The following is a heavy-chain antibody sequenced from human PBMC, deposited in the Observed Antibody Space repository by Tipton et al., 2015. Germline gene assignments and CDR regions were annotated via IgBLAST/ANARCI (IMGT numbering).Heavy chain of an antibody. CDR2: IQYSGST. V-gene: IGHV4-59*01. D-gene: IGHD5-18*01. CDR3: ARFMGYSYGPDNWFDP. J-gene: IGHJ5*02. Sequence: TLSLTCSVSSDSISKYYWSWIRQPPGKELEWIGYIQYSGSTNYNPSLKSRVTISVDTPKTQFSLKMSSVTASDTAVYYCARFMGYSYGPDNWFDPWGQGTLVTVSS. CDR1: SDSISKYY.